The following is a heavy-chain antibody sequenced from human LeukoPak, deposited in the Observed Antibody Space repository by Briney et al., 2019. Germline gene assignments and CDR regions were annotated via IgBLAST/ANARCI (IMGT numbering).Heavy chain of an antibody. Sequence: GASVKVSCKASGYTFTGYYMHWVRQAPGQGLEWMGWINPNSGGTNYAQKFQGRVTMTRDTSISTAYMELSRLRSDDTAVYYCARDPSGGFGWFDPWGQGTLVTVSS. D-gene: IGHD3-10*01. V-gene: IGHV1-2*02. CDR1: GYTFTGYY. J-gene: IGHJ5*02. CDR2: INPNSGGT. CDR3: ARDPSGGFGWFDP.